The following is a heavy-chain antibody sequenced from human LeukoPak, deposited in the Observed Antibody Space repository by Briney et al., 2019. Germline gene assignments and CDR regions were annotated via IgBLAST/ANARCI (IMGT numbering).Heavy chain of an antibody. CDR3: TRYNNDHFDY. CDR1: GFTIGGYG. CDR2: IAYDGSRA. Sequence: GGSLRLSCAVSGFTIGGYGMHWFRQTPGKGLEWVAVIAYDGSRAFYADSVKGRITISRDNSKNTMSVQMDDLRAEDTAVYYCTRYNNDHFDYWGQGTLVTVSS. V-gene: IGHV3-30*03. J-gene: IGHJ4*02. D-gene: IGHD1-14*01.